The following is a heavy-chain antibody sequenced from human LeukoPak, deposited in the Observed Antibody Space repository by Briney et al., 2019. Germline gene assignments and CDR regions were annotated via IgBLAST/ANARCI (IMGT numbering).Heavy chain of an antibody. J-gene: IGHJ4*02. Sequence: GGSLRLSCAASGFTFSSYAMSWVRQAPGKGLEWVSAISGSGGSTYYADSVKGRLTISRDNSKNTLYLQMNSLRAEDTAVYYCAKNYDSSGYYPNYFDYWGQGTLVTVSS. CDR3: AKNYDSSGYYPNYFDY. CDR1: GFTFSSYA. D-gene: IGHD3-22*01. V-gene: IGHV3-23*01. CDR2: ISGSGGST.